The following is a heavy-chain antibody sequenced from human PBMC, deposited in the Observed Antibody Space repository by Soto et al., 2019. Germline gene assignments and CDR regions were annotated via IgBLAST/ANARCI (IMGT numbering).Heavy chain of an antibody. V-gene: IGHV1-2*04. CDR2: INPNSGGT. CDR3: ARDEVPFYDFWSGYRNVYYYYGMDV. CDR1: GYTFTGYY. J-gene: IGHJ6*02. Sequence: ASVKVSCKASGYTFTGYYMHWVRQAPGQGLEWMGWINPNSGGTNYAQKFQGWVTMTGDTPISTAYMELSRLRSDDTAVYYCARDEVPFYDFWSGYRNVYYYYGMDVWGQGTTVTVSS. D-gene: IGHD3-3*01.